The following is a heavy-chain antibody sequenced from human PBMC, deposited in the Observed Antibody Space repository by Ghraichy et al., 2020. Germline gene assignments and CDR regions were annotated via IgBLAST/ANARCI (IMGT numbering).Heavy chain of an antibody. CDR1: GITFRSYT. J-gene: IGHJ5*01. D-gene: IGHD3-22*01. Sequence: GGSLRLSCVASGITFRSYTTSWVRQSPGKGLEWLSSISSLSRYIYYADSVKGRSTISRDNGKNSLYLTMNSLRAEDTAVCYCAAERESETYDSFDSSGQGSPV. CDR3: AAERESETYDSFDS. CDR2: ISSLSRYI. V-gene: IGHV3-21*01.